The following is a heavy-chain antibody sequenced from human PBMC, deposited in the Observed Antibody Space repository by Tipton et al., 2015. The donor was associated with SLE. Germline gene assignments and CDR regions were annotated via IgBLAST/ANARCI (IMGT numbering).Heavy chain of an antibody. CDR2: IYYSGST. CDR3: ARGGYSGYDLAAFDI. V-gene: IGHV4-39*07. CDR1: GGSISSSSYY. Sequence: TLSLTCTVSGGSISSSSYYWGWIRQPPGKGLEWIGSIYYSGSTYYNPSLKSRVTISVDTSKNQFSLKLSSVTAADTAVYYCARGGYSGYDLAAFDIWGQGTMVTVSS. J-gene: IGHJ3*02. D-gene: IGHD5-12*01.